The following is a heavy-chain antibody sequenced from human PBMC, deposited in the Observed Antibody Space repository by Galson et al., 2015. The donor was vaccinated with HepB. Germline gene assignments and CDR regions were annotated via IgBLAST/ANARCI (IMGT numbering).Heavy chain of an antibody. CDR1: GFTFDDYA. Sequence: SLRLSCAASGFTFDDYAMHWVRQAPGKGLEWVSLISWDGGSTYYADSVKGRFTISRDNSKNSLYLQMNSLRAEDTALYYCAKDSGVGYYFDYWGQGTLVTVSS. J-gene: IGHJ4*02. CDR2: ISWDGGST. CDR3: AKDSGVGYYFDY. V-gene: IGHV3-43D*03. D-gene: IGHD3-3*01.